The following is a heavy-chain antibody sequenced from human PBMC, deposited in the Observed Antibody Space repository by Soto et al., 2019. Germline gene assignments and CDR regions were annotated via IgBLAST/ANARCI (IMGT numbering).Heavy chain of an antibody. CDR1: GDSIIGTGW. J-gene: IGHJ6*02. V-gene: IGHV4-4*02. D-gene: IGHD3-22*01. Sequence: QVQLQESGPGLVRPSGTLSLTCAVSGDSIIGTGWWSWVRQSPGKGLDWIGEVYHSGATNYNPYLKSRGTISVDTSRNQFSLNLGSVTAADTAVYYCVRNGYYSLDVWGQGTTVTVSS. CDR2: VYHSGAT. CDR3: VRNGYYSLDV.